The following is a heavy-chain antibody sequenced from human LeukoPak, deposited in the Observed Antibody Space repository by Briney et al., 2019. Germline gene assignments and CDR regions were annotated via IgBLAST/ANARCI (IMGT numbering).Heavy chain of an antibody. CDR1: GFIVSNNH. CDR3: AKVTETSGWRFQIDF. J-gene: IGHJ4*02. CDR2: ISYDGSNK. Sequence: TGGSLRLSCAASGFIVSNNHMSWVRQAPGKGLEWVAVISYDGSNKYYADSVKGRFTISRDNSKNTLYLQMNSLRAEDTAVYYCAKVTETSGWRFQIDFWGQGTLVTVSS. V-gene: IGHV3-30*18. D-gene: IGHD6-19*01.